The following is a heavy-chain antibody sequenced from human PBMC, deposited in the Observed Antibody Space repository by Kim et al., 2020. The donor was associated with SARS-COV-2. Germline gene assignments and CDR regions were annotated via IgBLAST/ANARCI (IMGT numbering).Heavy chain of an antibody. CDR1: GYTFTSYD. V-gene: IGHV1-8*01. Sequence: ASVKVSCKASGYTFTSYDINWVRQATGQGLEWMGWMNPNSGNTGYAQKFQGRVTMTRNTSISTAYMELSSLRSEDTAVYYCARVRFGWLLGTLGYWGQGTLVTVSS. CDR3: ARVRFGWLLGTLGY. J-gene: IGHJ4*02. CDR2: MNPNSGNT. D-gene: IGHD3-10*01.